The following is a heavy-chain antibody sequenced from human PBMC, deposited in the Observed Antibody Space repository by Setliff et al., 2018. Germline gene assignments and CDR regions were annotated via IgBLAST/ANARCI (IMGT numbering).Heavy chain of an antibody. CDR1: GATLSGVV. D-gene: IGHD3-3*01. CDR2: FIPVLGKP. Sequence: SVKVSCKASGATLSGVVFSWVRQAPGHGLEWMGRFIPVLGKPNYAPRFQGRLTITVDTSTGTSYMDLRSLRSDDTAVYYCATELRSPFWHFDLWGQGSLVTVSS. V-gene: IGHV1-69*04. CDR3: ATELRSPFWHFDL. J-gene: IGHJ4*02.